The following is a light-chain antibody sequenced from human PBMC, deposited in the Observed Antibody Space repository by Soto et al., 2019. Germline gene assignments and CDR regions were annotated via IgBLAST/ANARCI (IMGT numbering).Light chain of an antibody. CDR1: QSVGTS. Sequence: IVMTQSPATLSVSPGESATLSCRASQSVGTSLAWYQHKPGQAPRLLIYHAATMATAVPARFSGSGSGTEVTLTIGSLRSEDFAVYYCQHHWLRPPFAFGPGTKLEI. CDR3: QHHWLRPPFA. CDR2: HAA. J-gene: IGKJ2*01. V-gene: IGKV3-15*01.